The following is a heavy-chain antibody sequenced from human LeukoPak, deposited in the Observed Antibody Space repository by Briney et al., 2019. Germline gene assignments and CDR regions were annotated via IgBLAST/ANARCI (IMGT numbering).Heavy chain of an antibody. V-gene: IGHV1-2*02. J-gene: IGHJ5*02. CDR3: ARDAYYDILSGYYKA. D-gene: IGHD3-9*01. CDR2: INPNSGGT. Sequence: ASVKVSCKASGFTFTGYYIHWVRQAPGQRLEWMGWINPNSGGTNYAQKFQGRVTMTRDTSISTAYMELSRLRSDDTAVYYCARDAYYDILSGYYKAWGQGTLVTVSS. CDR1: GFTFTGYY.